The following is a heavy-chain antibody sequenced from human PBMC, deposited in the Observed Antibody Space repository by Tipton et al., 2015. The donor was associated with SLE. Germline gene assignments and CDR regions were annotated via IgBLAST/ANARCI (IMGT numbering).Heavy chain of an antibody. J-gene: IGHJ4*02. D-gene: IGHD4-17*01. CDR3: ARDKNGDYYDY. V-gene: IGHV4-38-2*02. CDR2: INDSGNT. CDR1: GYSISSGYY. Sequence: TLSLTCDVSGYSISSGYYWAWIRQPPGSGLEWIGSINDSGNTYYNPSLKSRVTISADTSKNQFSLKLNSVTAADTAVYYCARDKNGDYYDYWGQGTLVTVSS.